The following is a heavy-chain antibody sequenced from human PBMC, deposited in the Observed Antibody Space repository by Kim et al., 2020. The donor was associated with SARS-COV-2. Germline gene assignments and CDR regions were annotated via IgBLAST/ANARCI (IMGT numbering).Heavy chain of an antibody. D-gene: IGHD6-13*01. CDR3: ANAAARRHAFDI. V-gene: IGHV1-69*01. J-gene: IGHJ3*02. Sequence: NYAQNTQGRVTINADESTSTTYMELSSLRSEDTAVYYGANAAARRHAFDIWGQGTMVTVSS.